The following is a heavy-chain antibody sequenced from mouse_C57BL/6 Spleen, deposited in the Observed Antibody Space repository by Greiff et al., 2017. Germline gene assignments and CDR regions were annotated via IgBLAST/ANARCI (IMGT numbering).Heavy chain of an antibody. V-gene: IGHV3-6*01. CDR2: ISYDGSN. J-gene: IGHJ3*01. Sequence: EVQLQESGPGLVKPSQSLSLTCSVTGYSITSGYYWNWIRQFPGNKLEWMGYISYDGSNNYNPSLKNRISITRDTSKNQFFLKLNSVTTEDTATYYCARDLLTAWFAYWGQGTLVTVSA. D-gene: IGHD1-1*01. CDR1: GYSITSGYY. CDR3: ARDLLTAWFAY.